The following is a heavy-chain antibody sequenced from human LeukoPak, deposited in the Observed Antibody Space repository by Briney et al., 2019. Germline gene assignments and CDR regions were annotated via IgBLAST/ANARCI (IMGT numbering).Heavy chain of an antibody. D-gene: IGHD3-22*01. V-gene: IGHV4-39*07. CDR2: IFYSGST. CDR3: ARLRGVGIVVDY. J-gene: IGHJ4*02. Sequence: SETLSLTCTVSSGSISTSNYYWGWVRQPPGKALEWIGNIFYSGSTYYSPSLKSRVTISLDTSRNQFSLKLNSVTAADTAVYYCARLRGVGIVVDYWGQGTLVTVSS. CDR1: SGSISTSNYY.